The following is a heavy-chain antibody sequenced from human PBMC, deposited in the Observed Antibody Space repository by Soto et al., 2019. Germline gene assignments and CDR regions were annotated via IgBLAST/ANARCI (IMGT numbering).Heavy chain of an antibody. Sequence: PSATLSLTCTVSGDSVTSVSDYWIWIRQPPGKGLEWIGYIYYSGSADYNPSLGSRVTISIDTSKNQFSLKLTSVTAADTAVYYCARGVGFGYYYYHMDLWGQGTTVTVSS. D-gene: IGHD3-10*01. CDR1: GDSVTSVSDY. CDR3: ARGVGFGYYYYHMDL. CDR2: IYYSGSA. J-gene: IGHJ6*02. V-gene: IGHV4-61*01.